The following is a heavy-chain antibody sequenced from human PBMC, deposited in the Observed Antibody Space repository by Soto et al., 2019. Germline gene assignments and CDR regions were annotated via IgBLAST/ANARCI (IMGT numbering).Heavy chain of an antibody. CDR1: GFSFSSYS. CDR3: ARGYTGYCSGGTCSWFDP. D-gene: IGHD2-15*01. CDR2: ISSSASHI. J-gene: IGHJ5*02. V-gene: IGHV3-21*01. Sequence: EVQLVESGGGLVKPGGSLRLSCAASGFSFSSYSMNWVRQAPGKGLEWVSSISSSASHINYADSVKGRFTISRANAKKSLYLQMNSLRAEDTAVYYCARGYTGYCSGGTCSWFDPWGQGTLVTVSS.